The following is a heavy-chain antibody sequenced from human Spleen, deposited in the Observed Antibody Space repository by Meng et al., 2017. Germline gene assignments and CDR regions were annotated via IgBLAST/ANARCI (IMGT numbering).Heavy chain of an antibody. CDR1: GYTFTNYY. CDR2: INPSGDAR. CDR3: ARDEDISAAGKLFGDY. D-gene: IGHD6-13*01. Sequence: ASVKVSCKASGYTFTNYYMHWVRQAPGQGLEWMAIINPSGDARSYADNFQGRVTVTRDTSISTAYMDLSGLRSDDTAVYYCARDEDISAAGKLFGDYWGQGTLVTVSS. V-gene: IGHV1-46*01. J-gene: IGHJ4*02.